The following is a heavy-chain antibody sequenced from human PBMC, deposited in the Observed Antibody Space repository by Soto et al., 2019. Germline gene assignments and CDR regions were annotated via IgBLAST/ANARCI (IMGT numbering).Heavy chain of an antibody. V-gene: IGHV4-61*01. J-gene: IGHJ6*01. CDR1: GGSVSSGSSY. CDR3: ARDRPGTVGVERGLGHNGMDV. D-gene: IGHD3-3*01. Sequence: QVQLLESGPGLVNPSETLSLTCTDSGGSVSSGSSYWSWIRQPPGKGLEWIGYSYYSENTNYNPPLKSRLPISVDTSKNLFSLKLTSVAAADTAVYYCARDRPGTVGVERGLGHNGMDVW. CDR2: SYYSENT.